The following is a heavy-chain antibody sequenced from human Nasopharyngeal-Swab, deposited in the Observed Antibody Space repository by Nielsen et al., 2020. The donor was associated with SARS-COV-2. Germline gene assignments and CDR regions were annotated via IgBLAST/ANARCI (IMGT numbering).Heavy chain of an antibody. Sequence: WVRQAPGQGIEWMGIINPSGGSTSYAQKYQGRVTMTRDTSTSTVYMELSSLRSEDTAVYYCARVGVGYSGYDSVDYWGQGTLVTVSS. CDR3: ARVGVGYSGYDSVDY. V-gene: IGHV1-46*01. J-gene: IGHJ4*02. D-gene: IGHD5-12*01. CDR2: INPSGGST.